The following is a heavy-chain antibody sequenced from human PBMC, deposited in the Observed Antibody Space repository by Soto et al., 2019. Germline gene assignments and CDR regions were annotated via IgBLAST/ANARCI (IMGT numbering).Heavy chain of an antibody. CDR1: GGSISRYF. V-gene: IGHV4-59*01. CDR2: IHYSGYT. Sequence: SETLSLTCTVSGGSISRYFWGWIRQPPGEALEWIGYIHYSGYTNYNTSLKGRVNISVDTSKNLFSLNLNSVTASDTAVYYCARAEEYNSGWYPDYWGQGTLVTVSS. D-gene: IGHD6-19*01. J-gene: IGHJ4*02. CDR3: ARAEEYNSGWYPDY.